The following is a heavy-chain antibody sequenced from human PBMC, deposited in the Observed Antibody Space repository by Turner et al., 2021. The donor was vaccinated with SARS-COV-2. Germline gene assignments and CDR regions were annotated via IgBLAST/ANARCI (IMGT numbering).Heavy chain of an antibody. CDR1: GFIFSSYG. CDR3: AIDLGIAEAGTIYQDN. Sequence: QVQPVESGGGVVQPGRPLRLSCAAPGFIFSSYGMHWVRQAPGKGLEWVAVIHYDGHKKYYADSVRGRFTISRDNSKNRLYLEMNSLRAEDTALYYCAIDLGIAEAGTIYQDNWGQGTLVTVSS. J-gene: IGHJ4*02. V-gene: IGHV3-33*01. CDR2: IHYDGHKK. D-gene: IGHD6-13*01.